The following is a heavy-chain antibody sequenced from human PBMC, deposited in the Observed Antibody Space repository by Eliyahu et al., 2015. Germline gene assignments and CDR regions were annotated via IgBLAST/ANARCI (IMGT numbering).Heavy chain of an antibody. CDR3: ARGYSGVPAARYFDY. V-gene: IGHV4-34*01. Sequence: QVQLQQWGAGLLTPSETLXLTCXVXGXXFSGXYWSWXRXPPGKGRGWIGEINHSGSTNYNPSLKSRVTISVDTSKNQFSLKLSSVTAADTAVYYCARGYSGVPAARYFDYWGQGTLVTVSS. CDR1: GXXFSGXY. D-gene: IGHD2-2*01. CDR2: INHSGST. J-gene: IGHJ4*02.